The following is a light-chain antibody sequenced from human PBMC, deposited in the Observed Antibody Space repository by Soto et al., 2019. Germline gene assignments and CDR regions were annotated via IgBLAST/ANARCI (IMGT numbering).Light chain of an antibody. CDR2: AAS. CDR1: HAISNY. J-gene: IGKJ1*01. CDR3: QKYDRAPRT. V-gene: IGKV1-27*01. Sequence: DIQMTQSPPSLSASVGDRVTITCRASHAISNYLAWYQQKPGKVPELLIYAASTLQSGVPSRFSGSGSGTDFTLTISSLQPEDVATYYCQKYDRAPRTFGQVTKVEIK.